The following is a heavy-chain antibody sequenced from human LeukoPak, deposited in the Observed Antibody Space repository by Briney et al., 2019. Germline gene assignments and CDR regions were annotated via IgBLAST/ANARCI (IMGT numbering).Heavy chain of an antibody. CDR2: IYSGGST. Sequence: GGSLRLSCAASGFTVSTNYMSWVRQAPGKGLEWVSVIYSGGSTYYADSVKGRFTISRDNSKNTLYLQMNSLRAEDTAVYYCARDLTDSSAVGDDAFDIWGQGTMVTVSS. CDR1: GFTVSTNY. J-gene: IGHJ3*02. V-gene: IGHV3-66*01. CDR3: ARDLTDSSAVGDDAFDI. D-gene: IGHD3-22*01.